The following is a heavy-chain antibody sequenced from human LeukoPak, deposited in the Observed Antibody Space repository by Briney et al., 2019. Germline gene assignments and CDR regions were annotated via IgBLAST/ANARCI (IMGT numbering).Heavy chain of an antibody. V-gene: IGHV3-66*02. Sequence: PGGSLRLFCAASGFTVGSNYMNWVRQAPGKGFEWVASIYSGGSTDYADSVKGRFTISRDRTKNTVYLQMNSLRSDDTAVYYCAGNNYASGTFLVYWGQGTLVTVSS. J-gene: IGHJ4*02. CDR1: GFTVGSNY. D-gene: IGHD3-10*01. CDR2: IYSGGST. CDR3: AGNNYASGTFLVY.